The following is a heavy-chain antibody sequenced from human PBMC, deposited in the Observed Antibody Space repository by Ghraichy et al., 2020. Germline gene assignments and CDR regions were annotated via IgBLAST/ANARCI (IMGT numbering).Heavy chain of an antibody. Sequence: GALRLSCAASGFTFSSYAMSWVRQAPGKGLEWVSAISGSGGSTYYADSVKGRFTISRDNSKNTLYLQMNSLRAEDTAVYYCAKEAIAAAGTGYNWFDPWGQGTLVTVSS. V-gene: IGHV3-23*01. CDR2: ISGSGGST. D-gene: IGHD6-13*01. CDR3: AKEAIAAAGTGYNWFDP. J-gene: IGHJ5*02. CDR1: GFTFSSYA.